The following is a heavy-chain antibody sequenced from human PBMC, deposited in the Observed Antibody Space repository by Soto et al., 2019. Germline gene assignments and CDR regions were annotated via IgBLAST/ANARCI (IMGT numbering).Heavy chain of an antibody. CDR1: GGSISSSSYY. Sequence: KPSETLSLTCTVSGGSISSSSYYWGWIRQPPGKGLEWIGSIYYSGSTYYNPSLKSRVTISVDTSKNQFSLKLSSVTAADTAVYYCARHCSSTSCYRGFDYWGQGTLVTVSS. V-gene: IGHV4-39*01. CDR2: IYYSGST. J-gene: IGHJ4*02. D-gene: IGHD2-2*02. CDR3: ARHCSSTSCYRGFDY.